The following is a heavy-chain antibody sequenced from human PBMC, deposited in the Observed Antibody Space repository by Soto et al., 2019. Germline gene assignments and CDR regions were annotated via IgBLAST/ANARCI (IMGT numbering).Heavy chain of an antibody. CDR3: ARMNYYDTSGYPFDY. CDR1: GGSISSSSYY. J-gene: IGHJ4*02. CDR2: IYYSGNT. V-gene: IGHV4-39*07. Sequence: SETLSLTCTVSGGSISSSSYYWGWIRQPPGKGLEWIGSIYYSGNTYYNPSLKSRVTMSADTSKNQFSLKLNSVTAADTAVYYCARMNYYDTSGYPFDYWGQGMMVTVSS. D-gene: IGHD3-22*01.